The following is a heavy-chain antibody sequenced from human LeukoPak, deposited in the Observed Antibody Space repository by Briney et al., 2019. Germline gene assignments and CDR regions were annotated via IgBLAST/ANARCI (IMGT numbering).Heavy chain of an antibody. CDR2: INHSGST. CDR3: ARDRYYYGSGSYYFDY. Sequence: SETLSLTCAVYGGSFSGYYWSWIRQPPGKGLEWIGEINHSGSTNYNPSLKSRVTISVDTSKNQFSLRVSSVTAADTAVYYCARDRYYYGSGSYYFDYWGQGTLVTVSS. CDR1: GGSFSGYY. J-gene: IGHJ4*02. V-gene: IGHV4-34*01. D-gene: IGHD3-10*01.